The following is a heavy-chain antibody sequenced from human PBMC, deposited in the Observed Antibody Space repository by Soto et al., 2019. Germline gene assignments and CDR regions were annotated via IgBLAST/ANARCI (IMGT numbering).Heavy chain of an antibody. CDR2: MSPNSGRT. V-gene: IGHV1-8*01. CDR3: ARGLDFWSGYSRADS. CDR1: GYTFTNYD. D-gene: IGHD3-3*01. J-gene: IGHJ4*02. Sequence: ASVKVSCKTSGYTFTNYDIHWVRQATGQGLEWIGWMSPNSGRTGFAQRFQDRVNMTSNPSISTAYLHLASLTSEDTAVYYCARGLDFWSGYSRADSWGQGTLVTVSS.